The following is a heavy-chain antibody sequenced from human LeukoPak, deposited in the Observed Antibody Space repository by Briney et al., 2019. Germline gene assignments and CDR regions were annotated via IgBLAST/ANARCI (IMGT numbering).Heavy chain of an antibody. Sequence: GGSLRLSCAASGFTFSSYGMHWVRQAPGKGLEWVAVIWYDGSNKYYADSVKGRFTISRDNSKNTLYLQMSSLRAEDTAVYYCARGTPGGYEGDYWGQGTLVTVSS. D-gene: IGHD1-1*01. J-gene: IGHJ4*02. CDR3: ARGTPGGYEGDY. V-gene: IGHV3-33*01. CDR2: IWYDGSNK. CDR1: GFTFSSYG.